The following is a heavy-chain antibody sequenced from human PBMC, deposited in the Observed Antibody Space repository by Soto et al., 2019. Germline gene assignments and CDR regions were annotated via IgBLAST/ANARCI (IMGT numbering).Heavy chain of an antibody. D-gene: IGHD4-17*01. CDR3: ARDFIPEYGDYTVGYYGMDV. Sequence: QVQLVQSGAEVKKPGASVKVSCKASGYTFTSYGISWVRQAPGQGLEWMGWISAYNGNTNYAQKLQGRVTMTTDTCTSTAYMELRSLRSDDTAVYYCARDFIPEYGDYTVGYYGMDVWGQGTTVTVSS. CDR1: GYTFTSYG. CDR2: ISAYNGNT. V-gene: IGHV1-18*01. J-gene: IGHJ6*02.